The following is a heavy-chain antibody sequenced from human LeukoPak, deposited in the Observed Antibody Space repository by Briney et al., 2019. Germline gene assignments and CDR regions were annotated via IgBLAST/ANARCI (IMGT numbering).Heavy chain of an antibody. Sequence: ASVKVSCKASRYTFSSYDINWVREAAGQGLEWMGWMNPNTGRTGFAQKFQGRLTMTRDTSISTAYMKLSSLRSEDTAGDYLPSFPQPPDYFSSGVYSYLGYGAQGPPVTV. V-gene: IGHV1-8*01. CDR1: RYTFSSYD. CDR3: PSFPQPPDYFSSGVYSYLGY. D-gene: IGHD3-22*01. CDR2: MNPNTGRT. J-gene: IGHJ4*02.